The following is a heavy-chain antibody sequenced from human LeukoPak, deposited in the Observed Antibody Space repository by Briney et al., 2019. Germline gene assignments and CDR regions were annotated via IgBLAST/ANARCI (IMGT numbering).Heavy chain of an antibody. CDR2: IYYSGST. J-gene: IGHJ4*02. Sequence: PSETLSLTCTVSGGSISSSSYYWGWIRQPPGKGXXXXGSIYYSGSTYYNPSLKSRVTISVDTSKNQFSLRLSSVTAADTAVYYCARHVGGWLRLPFDYWGQGTLVTVSS. CDR3: ARHVGGWLRLPFDY. D-gene: IGHD5-12*01. CDR1: GGSISSSSYY. V-gene: IGHV4-39*01.